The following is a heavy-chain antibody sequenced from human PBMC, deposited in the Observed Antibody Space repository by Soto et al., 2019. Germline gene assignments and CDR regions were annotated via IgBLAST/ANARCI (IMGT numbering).Heavy chain of an antibody. V-gene: IGHV4-59*01. CDR1: GGSISSYY. J-gene: IGHJ4*02. CDR2: IYYSGST. CDR3: ARGADALITIFGVVITAFDY. Sequence: SETLSLTCTVSGGSISSYYWSWIRQPPGKGLEWIGYIYYSGSTNYNPSLKSRVTISVDTSKNQFSLKLSSVTAADTAVYYCARGADALITIFGVVITAFDYWGQGTLVTVSS. D-gene: IGHD3-3*01.